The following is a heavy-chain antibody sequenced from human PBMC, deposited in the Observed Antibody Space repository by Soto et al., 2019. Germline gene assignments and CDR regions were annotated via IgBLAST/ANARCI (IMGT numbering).Heavy chain of an antibody. D-gene: IGHD2-2*02. Sequence: QVQLVQSGAEVKKPGSSVKVSCKASGGTFSSYAISWVRQAPGQGLEWMGGSIPIFGTANYAQKFQGRDTFTANKSTSTAYMELSSLRSEDTAVYYCASSYCSSTSCYTVRVGGEGMDVWGQGTTVTVSS. CDR3: ASSYCSSTSCYTVRVGGEGMDV. V-gene: IGHV1-69*06. CDR2: SIPIFGTA. CDR1: GGTFSSYA. J-gene: IGHJ6*02.